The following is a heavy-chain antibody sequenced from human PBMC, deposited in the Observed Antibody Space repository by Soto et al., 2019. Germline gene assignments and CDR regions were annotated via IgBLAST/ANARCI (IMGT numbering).Heavy chain of an antibody. V-gene: IGHV3-30-3*01. CDR2: ISYDGSNK. D-gene: IGHD6-19*01. J-gene: IGHJ2*01. Sequence: QSGGSLRLSCAASGFTFSSYAMHWVRQAPGKGLEWVAVISYDGSNKYYADSVKGRFTISRDNSKNTLYLQMNSLRAEDTAVYYCARDSTGLAVAVNWYFDLWGRGTLVTVSS. CDR1: GFTFSSYA. CDR3: ARDSTGLAVAVNWYFDL.